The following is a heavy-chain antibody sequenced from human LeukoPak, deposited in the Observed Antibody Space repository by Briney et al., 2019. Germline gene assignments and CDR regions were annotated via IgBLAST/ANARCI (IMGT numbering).Heavy chain of an antibody. CDR2: IIPIFGTA. Sequence: ASVKVSCKASGGTFSSYAISWVRQAPGQGLEWMGGIIPIFGTANYAQKFQGRVTITADESTSTAYMELSRLRSDDTAVYYCARSQTAPIRPGIAAAGTLIDYWGQGTLVTVSS. D-gene: IGHD6-13*01. CDR3: ARSQTAPIRPGIAAAGTLIDY. CDR1: GGTFSSYA. V-gene: IGHV1-69*13. J-gene: IGHJ4*02.